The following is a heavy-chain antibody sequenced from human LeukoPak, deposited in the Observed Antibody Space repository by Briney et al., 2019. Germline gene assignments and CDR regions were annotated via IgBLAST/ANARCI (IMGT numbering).Heavy chain of an antibody. V-gene: IGHV1-46*01. CDR3: ARNLVAPDY. CDR1: GYTFTNYY. J-gene: IGHJ4*02. D-gene: IGHD6-6*01. CDR2: INPSGGTT. Sequence: GASVKVSCKPSGYTFTNYYVHWVRQAPGQGLEWMGAINPSGGTTSYAQEFQGRVTMTRDTSTSIVYMDLYSLRSEDTAVYYCARNLVAPDYWGQGTLVTVSS.